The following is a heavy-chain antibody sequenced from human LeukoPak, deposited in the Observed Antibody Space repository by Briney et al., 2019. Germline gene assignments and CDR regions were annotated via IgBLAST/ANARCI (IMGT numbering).Heavy chain of an antibody. CDR2: ISTRGGGI. Sequence: GGSLRLSCAASGFMFSNHAMSWVRQAPGKGLEWVSGISTRGGGIYYAESVKGRFTISRENSKNTLYLQMKSLRAEDTAVYYCAKDGFDYYDSSGYYYFDDWGQGTLVTVSS. D-gene: IGHD3-22*01. V-gene: IGHV3-23*01. CDR1: GFMFSNHA. CDR3: AKDGFDYYDSSGYYYFDD. J-gene: IGHJ4*02.